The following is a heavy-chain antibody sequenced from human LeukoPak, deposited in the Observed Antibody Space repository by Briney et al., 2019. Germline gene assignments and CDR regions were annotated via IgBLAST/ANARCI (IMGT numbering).Heavy chain of an antibody. V-gene: IGHV6-1*01. J-gene: IGHJ4*02. D-gene: IGHD1-7*01. CDR1: GDTFSSNSAA. CDR3: ARSGGTAIGNYERATFDY. Sequence: SQTLSLTCDLSGDTFSSNSAAWNSIRQSPSRGLEWLGRTFYMSKWYNEYEVSLKSRLTIHADASKNHFSLQLNSVTPEDTAVYYCARSGGTAIGNYERATFDYWGQGTLVTVSS. CDR2: TFYMSKWYN.